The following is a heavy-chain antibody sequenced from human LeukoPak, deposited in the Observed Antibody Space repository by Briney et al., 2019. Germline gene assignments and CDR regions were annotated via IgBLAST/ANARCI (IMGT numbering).Heavy chain of an antibody. Sequence: PGGSLRLSCVASGFSFSSYTMGWVRQAPGKGLEWVAKMKEDGSDIHYVDSVKGRFTICRDNAKNSLCLQMSSLRVEDTAVYYCARGGARYLDSWGQGILVTVSS. CDR2: MKEDGSDI. J-gene: IGHJ4*02. V-gene: IGHV3-7*01. CDR1: GFSFSSYT. D-gene: IGHD3-9*01. CDR3: ARGGARYLDS.